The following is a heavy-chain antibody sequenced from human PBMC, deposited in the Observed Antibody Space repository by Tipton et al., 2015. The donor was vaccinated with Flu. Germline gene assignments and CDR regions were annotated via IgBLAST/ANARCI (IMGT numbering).Heavy chain of an antibody. CDR3: ARSTYYYGSGSADY. CDR1: GGPMTNGGYS. CDR2: MYHGGST. Sequence: TLSLTCFISGGPMTNGGYSWSWIRQPPGKGLEWVGFMYHGGSTVYNPSLKSRVTISVDTAKNQFSQRLSSVTAADTAVYYCARSTYYYGSGSADYWGQGTLVTVSS. J-gene: IGHJ4*02. V-gene: IGHV4-30-2*01. D-gene: IGHD3-10*01.